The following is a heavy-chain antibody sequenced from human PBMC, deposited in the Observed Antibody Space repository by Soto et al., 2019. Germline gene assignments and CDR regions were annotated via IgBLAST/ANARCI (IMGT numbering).Heavy chain of an antibody. CDR1: GYTLNNYA. CDR3: TRDLNGGNPFDY. Sequence: QVHLVQSGAEVKKPGASVRVSCKPSGYTLNNYAIQWVRQAAGQRLEWLGWIDPGSGRATYSQKVRGRITMTRDKTGDNSASTFYLDLSSLTSEDTAVYFCTRDLNGGNPFDYWGQGTLVTVSS. V-gene: IGHV1-3*01. D-gene: IGHD2-8*01. J-gene: IGHJ4*02. CDR2: IDPGSGRA.